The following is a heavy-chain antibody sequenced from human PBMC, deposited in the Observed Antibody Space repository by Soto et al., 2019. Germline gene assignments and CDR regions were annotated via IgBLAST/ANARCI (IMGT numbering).Heavy chain of an antibody. V-gene: IGHV3-33*01. CDR1: GFTFSSYG. J-gene: IGHJ6*03. D-gene: IGHD2-8*01. CDR2: IWYDGSNK. CDR3: ARVYCTSGVCYKALYYYYYMDV. Sequence: GGSLRLSCAASGFTFSSYGMHWVRQAPGKGLEWVAVIWYDGSNKYYADSVKGRFTISRDNSKNTLYLQMNSLRAEDTAVYYCARVYCTSGVCYKALYYYYYMDVWGKGTTVTVSS.